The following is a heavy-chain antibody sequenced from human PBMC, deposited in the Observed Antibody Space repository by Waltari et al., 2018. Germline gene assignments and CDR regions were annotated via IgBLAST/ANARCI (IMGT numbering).Heavy chain of an antibody. CDR2: ISSSSSYI. V-gene: IGHV3-21*01. CDR1: GFPFSSYS. D-gene: IGHD3-10*01. Sequence: EVQLVESGGGLVKPGGSLRLSCAASGFPFSSYSMNWVRQAPGKGLEWVSSISSSSSYIYYADSVKGRFTISRDNAKNSLYLQMNSLRAEDTAVYYCARVATGQGSSDYWGQGTLVTVSS. CDR3: ARVATGQGSSDY. J-gene: IGHJ4*02.